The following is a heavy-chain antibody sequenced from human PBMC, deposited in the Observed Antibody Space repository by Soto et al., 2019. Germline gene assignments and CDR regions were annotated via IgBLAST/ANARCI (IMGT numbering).Heavy chain of an antibody. CDR2: ISAYNGNT. CDR3: ARYDELGGRYGGNSVFDY. J-gene: IGHJ4*02. D-gene: IGHD2-21*02. CDR1: GYTFTSYG. V-gene: IGHV1-18*01. Sequence: ASVKVSCKASGYTFTSYGISWVRQAPGQGLEWMGWISAYNGNTNYAQKLQGRVTMTTDTSTSTAYMELRSLRSDDTAVYYCARYDELGGRYGGNSVFDYWGQGTLVTVSS.